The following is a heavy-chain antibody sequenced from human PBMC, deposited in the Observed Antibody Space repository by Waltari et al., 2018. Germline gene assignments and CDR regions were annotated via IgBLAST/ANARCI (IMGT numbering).Heavy chain of an antibody. D-gene: IGHD4-4*01. Sequence: VHLQESGPGLVKPSQTLSLNCNVSDDSMSSDLSYWAWIRQPAGKGLEWIGRIFTSGRANYNPSLRSRVTMSIDTSRKQFSLSLSSVTAADSAVYYCARVISKRFDSWGQGSRVTVSS. CDR1: DDSMSSDLSY. CDR3: ARVISKRFDS. V-gene: IGHV4-61*02. J-gene: IGHJ4*02. CDR2: IFTSGRA.